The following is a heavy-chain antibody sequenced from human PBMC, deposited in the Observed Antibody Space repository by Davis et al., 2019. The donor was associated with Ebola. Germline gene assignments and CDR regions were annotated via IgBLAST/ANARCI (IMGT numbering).Heavy chain of an antibody. CDR2: IYHSGST. D-gene: IGHD6-19*01. J-gene: IGHJ4*02. CDR1: GGSISSSSYY. CDR3: ARRIAVAGYFDY. Sequence: SETLSLTCTVSGGSISSSSYYWGWIRQPPGKGLEWIGYIYHSGSTYYNPSLKSRVTISVDRSKNQFSLKLSSVTAADTAVYYCARRIAVAGYFDYWGQGTLVTVSS. V-gene: IGHV4-39*07.